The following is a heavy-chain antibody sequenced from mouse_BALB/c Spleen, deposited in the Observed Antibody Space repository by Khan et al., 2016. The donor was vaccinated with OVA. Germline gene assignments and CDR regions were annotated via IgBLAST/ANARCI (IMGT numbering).Heavy chain of an antibody. V-gene: IGHV3-6*02. CDR2: ISYDGSN. J-gene: IGHJ4*01. D-gene: IGHD4-1*01. Sequence: EVQLQESGPGLVKPSQSLSLTCSVTGYSITSGYYWNWIRQFPGNKLEWMGYISYDGSNNYNPSLKNRISITRDTSKNQFFLKLNSVTTEDTATXYCAREDWDRDAMDYWGQGTSVTVSS. CDR3: AREDWDRDAMDY. CDR1: GYSITSGYY.